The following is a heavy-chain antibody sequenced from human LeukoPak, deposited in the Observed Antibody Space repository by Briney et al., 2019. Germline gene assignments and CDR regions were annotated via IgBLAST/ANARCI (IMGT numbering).Heavy chain of an antibody. J-gene: IGHJ6*03. Sequence: PSETLSLTCTVSGGSVSSSSYDWGWIRQPPGKGLEWIGSIYYSGSTYYNPSLKSRVTISVDTSKNQFSLKLSSVTAADTAVYYCARQGDFWSGYYLQKFYYYYYYMDVWGKGTTVTVSS. CDR3: ARQGDFWSGYYLQKFYYYYYYMDV. D-gene: IGHD3-3*01. CDR1: GGSVSSSSYD. V-gene: IGHV4-39*01. CDR2: IYYSGST.